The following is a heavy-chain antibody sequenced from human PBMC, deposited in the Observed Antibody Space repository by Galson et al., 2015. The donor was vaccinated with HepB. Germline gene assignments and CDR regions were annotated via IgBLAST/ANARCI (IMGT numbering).Heavy chain of an antibody. Sequence: SVKVSCKASGGSFSRYAMSWFRQAPGEGLEWMGGIIPMYGVAQYGQKLQGRVTIDADESTSTLYMELSSLRSEDTAVYYCARVDGEDDCDTSGFSYWGQGTLVTVSS. CDR2: IIPMYGVA. V-gene: IGHV1-69*13. J-gene: IGHJ4*02. CDR3: ARVDGEDDCDTSGFSY. D-gene: IGHD3-22*01. CDR1: GGSFSRYA.